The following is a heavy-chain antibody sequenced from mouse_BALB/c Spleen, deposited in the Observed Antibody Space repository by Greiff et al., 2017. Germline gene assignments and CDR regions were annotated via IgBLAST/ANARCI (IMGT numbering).Heavy chain of an antibody. V-gene: IGHV2-2*02. CDR2: IWSGGST. Sequence: VQLQQSGPGLVQPSQSLSITCTVSGFSLTSYGVHWVRQSPGKGLEWLGVIWSGGSTDYNAAFISRLSISKNNSKSQVFFKMISLQANDTAIYYCARKEGSYYYEDAMDYWGQGTSVTVSS. D-gene: IGHD1-1*01. CDR1: GFSLTSYG. CDR3: ARKEGSYYYEDAMDY. J-gene: IGHJ4*01.